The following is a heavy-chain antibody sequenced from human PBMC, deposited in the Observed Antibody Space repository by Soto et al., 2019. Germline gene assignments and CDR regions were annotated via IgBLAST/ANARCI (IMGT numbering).Heavy chain of an antibody. CDR2: IKQDGSEK. D-gene: IGHD2-21*01. CDR3: ARLSPVLEIGDAFDI. V-gene: IGHV3-7*01. CDR1: GFTFSSYW. J-gene: IGHJ3*02. Sequence: GGFLRLSCAASGFTFSSYWMSWVRQAPGKGLEWVANIKQDGSEKYYVDSVKGRFTISRDNAKNSLYLQMNSLRAEDTAVYYCARLSPVLEIGDAFDIWGQGTMVTVSS.